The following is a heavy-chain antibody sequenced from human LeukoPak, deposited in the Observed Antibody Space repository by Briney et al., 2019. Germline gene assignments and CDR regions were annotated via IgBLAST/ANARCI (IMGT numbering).Heavy chain of an antibody. V-gene: IGHV4-59*02. CDR3: ASRKRGNDY. CDR2: IYYTGT. D-gene: IGHD7-27*01. J-gene: IGHJ4*02. CDR1: GGSVTDYY. Sequence: SETLSLTCTVSGGSVTDYYWSWIRQSPGKGLEWIGYIYYTGTSYNPSLKSRVTISADTSKNQFSLKLISVTDADTAVYYCASRKRGNDYWGQGTLVTVSS.